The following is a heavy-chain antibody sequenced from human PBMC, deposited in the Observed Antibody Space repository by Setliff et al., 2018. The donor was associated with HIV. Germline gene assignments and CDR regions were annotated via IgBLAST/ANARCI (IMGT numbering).Heavy chain of an antibody. D-gene: IGHD3-22*01. CDR2: IYYSWST. CDR3: ARLGSDYYDSSGYLYYFDY. V-gene: IGHV4-38-2*01. J-gene: IGHJ4*02. Sequence: SETLSLTCAVSGYSISGAYSWGWSRQPPGKGLEWIGSIYYSWSTYYNPSLKSRVTISVDTSKNQFSLKLSSVTAAATAVYYCARLGSDYYDSSGYLYYFDYWGQGTLVTVSS. CDR1: GYSISGAYS.